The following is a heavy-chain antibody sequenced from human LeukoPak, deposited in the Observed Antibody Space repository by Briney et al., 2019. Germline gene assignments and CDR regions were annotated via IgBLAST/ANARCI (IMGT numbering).Heavy chain of an antibody. J-gene: IGHJ4*02. Sequence: GGSLTLSCAACGFTFSNAWMSWVRQAPGKGREWVGHIKSKTDGGTTDYAAHVKGRFTISRDDSKNTLYLQMNSLKTEDTAVYYCTTYVPDCSGGRCYYYFDYWGQGTLVTVSS. CDR3: TTYVPDCSGGRCYYYFDY. CDR2: IKSKTDGGTT. CDR1: GFTFSNAW. D-gene: IGHD2-15*01. V-gene: IGHV3-15*01.